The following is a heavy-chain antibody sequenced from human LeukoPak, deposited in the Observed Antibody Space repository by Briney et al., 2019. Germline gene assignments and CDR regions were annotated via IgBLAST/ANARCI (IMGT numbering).Heavy chain of an antibody. V-gene: IGHV3-7*03. Sequence: PGGSLRLSCAASGFTFRSYWMSWVRQAPGKGLEWVANIKQDGSEKYYVDSVKGRFTISRDNAKNSLYLQMNSLRAEDTAVYYCARVRSSFDYWGQGTLVTVSS. CDR2: IKQDGSEK. D-gene: IGHD2-2*01. CDR1: GFTFRSYW. CDR3: ARVRSSFDY. J-gene: IGHJ4*02.